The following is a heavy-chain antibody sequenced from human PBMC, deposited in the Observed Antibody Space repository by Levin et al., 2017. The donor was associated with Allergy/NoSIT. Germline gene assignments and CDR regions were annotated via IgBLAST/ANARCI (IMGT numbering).Heavy chain of an antibody. J-gene: IGHJ4*02. V-gene: IGHV4-39*01. CDR2: IYYSGST. Sequence: SETLSLTCTVSGGSISSSSYYWGWIRQPPGKGLEWIGSIYYSGSTYYNPSLKSRVTISVDTSKNQFSLKLSSVTAADTAVYYCARRSYSSGWHWGQGTLVTVSS. D-gene: IGHD6-19*01. CDR3: ARRSYSSGWH. CDR1: GGSISSSSYY.